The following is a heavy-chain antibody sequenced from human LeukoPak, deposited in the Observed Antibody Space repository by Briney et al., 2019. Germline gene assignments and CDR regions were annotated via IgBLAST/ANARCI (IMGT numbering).Heavy chain of an antibody. Sequence: PGGSLRLSCAASGFTSSAYWMSWVRQAPGKGLEWVANIKQDGSDKYYVDSVKGRFTISRDNSKNSLYLRMNSLRAEDTAVYYCARRTVVGSYFDYWGQGTPVTVSS. CDR2: IKQDGSDK. CDR1: GFTSSAYW. CDR3: ARRTVVGSYFDY. D-gene: IGHD4-23*01. V-gene: IGHV3-7*03. J-gene: IGHJ4*02.